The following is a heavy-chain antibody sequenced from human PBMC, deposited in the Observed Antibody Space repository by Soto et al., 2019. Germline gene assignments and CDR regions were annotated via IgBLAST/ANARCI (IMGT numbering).Heavy chain of an antibody. CDR1: GGTFSSYA. D-gene: IGHD3-22*01. Sequence: QVQLVQSGAEVKKPGSSVKVSCKASGGTFSSYAISWVRQAPGQGLEWMGGIIPIFGTANYAQKFQGRVTITADESTSTAYTELSSLRSEDTAVYYCAGYYDSSGYHYYFDYWGQGTLVTVSS. V-gene: IGHV1-69*01. J-gene: IGHJ4*02. CDR2: IIPIFGTA. CDR3: AGYYDSSGYHYYFDY.